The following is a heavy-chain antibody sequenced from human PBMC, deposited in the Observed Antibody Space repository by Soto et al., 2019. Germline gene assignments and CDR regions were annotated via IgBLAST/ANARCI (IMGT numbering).Heavy chain of an antibody. D-gene: IGHD3-3*01. V-gene: IGHV1-8*01. CDR3: ARVNYDFWSGYYTQGSQKNWFDP. J-gene: IGHJ5*02. CDR1: GYTFTSYD. CDR2: MNPNSGNT. Sequence: ASVKVSCKASGYTFTSYDINWVRQATGQGLEWMGWMNPNSGNTGYAQKFQGRVTMTRNTSISTAYMELSSLRSEDTAVYYCARVNYDFWSGYYTQGSQKNWFDPWGQGTLVTVSS.